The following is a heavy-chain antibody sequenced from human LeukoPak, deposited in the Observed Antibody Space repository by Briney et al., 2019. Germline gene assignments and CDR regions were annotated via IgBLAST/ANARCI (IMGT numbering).Heavy chain of an antibody. D-gene: IGHD6-19*01. J-gene: IGHJ5*02. CDR3: ARDPSSAPQSSHWADNWFDP. V-gene: IGHV3-64*04. CDR2: ISGNGGNT. CDR1: GFTFSRHA. Sequence: SGGSLRLSCAASGFTFSRHAMHWVRRAPGKGLEYVSAISGNGGNTWYADSVKGRFTISRDNSKNTLYLEMNSLRAEDTAVYYCARDPSSAPQSSHWADNWFDPWAREPWSPSPQ.